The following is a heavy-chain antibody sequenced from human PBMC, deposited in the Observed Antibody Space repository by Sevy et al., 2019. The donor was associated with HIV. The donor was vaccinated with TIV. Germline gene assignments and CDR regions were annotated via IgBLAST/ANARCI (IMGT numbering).Heavy chain of an antibody. CDR3: ARNNPNRHGYSYGYSGNYYYYGMDV. CDR2: ISSSSSYI. Sequence: GGSLRLSCAASGFTFSSYSMNWVRQAPGKGLEWASSISSSSSYIYYADSVKGRFTMSRDNAKNSLYLQMNSLRAEDTAVYYCARNNPNRHGYSYGYSGNYYYYGMDVWGQGTTVTVSS. CDR1: GFTFSSYS. J-gene: IGHJ6*02. V-gene: IGHV3-21*01. D-gene: IGHD5-18*01.